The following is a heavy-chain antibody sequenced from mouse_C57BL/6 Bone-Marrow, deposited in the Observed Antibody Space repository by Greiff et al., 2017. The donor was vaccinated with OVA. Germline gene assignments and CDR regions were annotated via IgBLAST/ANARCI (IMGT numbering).Heavy chain of an antibody. Sequence: VQGVESGAELARPGASVKMSCKASGYTFTSYTMHWVKQRPGQGLEWIGYINPCSGNTKYNQKFKDKATLTADKSSSTAYMQLSSLTSEDSAVYYCARDFYYMDYWGQGTTLTVSS. CDR3: ARDFYYMDY. V-gene: IGHV1-4*01. CDR2: INPCSGNT. CDR1: GYTFTSYT. J-gene: IGHJ2*01.